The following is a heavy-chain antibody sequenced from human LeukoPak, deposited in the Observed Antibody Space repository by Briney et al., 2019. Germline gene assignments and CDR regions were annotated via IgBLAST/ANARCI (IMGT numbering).Heavy chain of an antibody. J-gene: IGHJ6*03. CDR1: GFTFDDYA. V-gene: IGHV3-43*02. D-gene: IGHD3-10*01. CDR2: ISGDGGST. Sequence: GGSLRLSCAASGFTFDDYAMHWVRQAPGKGLEWVSLISGDGGSTYYEDSVKGRFTISRDNSKNSLYLQMNSLRTEDTAFYYCATHDYYGSGSYYNVGYYYMDVWGKGTTVTVSS. CDR3: ATHDYYGSGSYYNVGYYYMDV.